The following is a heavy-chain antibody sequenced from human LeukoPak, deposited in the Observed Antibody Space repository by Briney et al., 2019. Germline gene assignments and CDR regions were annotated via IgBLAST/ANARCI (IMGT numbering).Heavy chain of an antibody. CDR3: ARGPNYDFWSGYPVD. CDR1: GGTFSSYA. D-gene: IGHD3-3*01. Sequence: SVKVSCKASGGTFSSYAISWVRQAPGQGLEWMGGIIPIFGIANYAQKFQGRVTITADESTSTAYMELSSLRSEDTAVYYCARGPNYDFWSGYPVDWGQGTLVTVPS. V-gene: IGHV1-69*13. J-gene: IGHJ4*02. CDR2: IIPIFGIA.